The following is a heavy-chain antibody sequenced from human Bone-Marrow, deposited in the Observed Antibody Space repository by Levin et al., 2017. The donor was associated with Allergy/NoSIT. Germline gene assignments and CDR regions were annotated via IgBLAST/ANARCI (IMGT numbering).Heavy chain of an antibody. CDR1: LFSLLPSS. CDR3: ARGPNTSASYSFDY. D-gene: IGHD2-2*01. CDR2: IYYAGST. V-gene: IGHV4-59*01. Sequence: LSLPFPLSLFSLLPSSFRWIRPPPGKGLEWIGYIYYAGSTNYIPSLKSRVTISLDPSKNQFSLKLTSVTAADTAIYYCARGPNTSASYSFDYWGQGTLVTVSS. J-gene: IGHJ4*02.